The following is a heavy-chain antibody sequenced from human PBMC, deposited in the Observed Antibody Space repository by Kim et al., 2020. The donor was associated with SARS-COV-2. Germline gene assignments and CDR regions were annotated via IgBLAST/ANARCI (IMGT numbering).Heavy chain of an antibody. J-gene: IGHJ3*02. CDR2: FDPEDGET. CDR1: GYTLTELS. Sequence: ASVKVSCKVSGYTLTELSMHWVRQAPGKGLEWMGGFDPEDGETIYAQKFQGRVTMTEDTSTDTAYMELSSLRSEDTAVYYCATGWDYGDYRNAFDIWGQGTMVTVSS. CDR3: ATGWDYGDYRNAFDI. D-gene: IGHD4-17*01. V-gene: IGHV1-24*01.